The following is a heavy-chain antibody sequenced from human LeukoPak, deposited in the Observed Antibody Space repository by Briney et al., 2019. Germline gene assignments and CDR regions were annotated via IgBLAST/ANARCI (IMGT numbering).Heavy chain of an antibody. CDR2: INVDNGDR. D-gene: IGHD1-26*01. CDR3: ARNIMGTTIFDY. Sequence: APVKVSCKASGYTFTTYAMHWVRQAPGQRLEWMGWINVDNGDRQYSQKLQDRVSLTSDTAASTAYMELSSLRSEDTGVYYCARNIMGTTIFDYWGQGTLVTVSS. CDR1: GYTFTTYA. J-gene: IGHJ4*02. V-gene: IGHV1-3*01.